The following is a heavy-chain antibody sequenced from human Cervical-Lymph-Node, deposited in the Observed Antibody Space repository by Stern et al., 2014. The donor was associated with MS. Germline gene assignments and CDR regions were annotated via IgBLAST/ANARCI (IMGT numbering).Heavy chain of an antibody. CDR3: ARGGGLTWIDY. V-gene: IGHV1-3*01. D-gene: IGHD2-21*02. CDR2: ISLGDGVT. J-gene: IGHJ4*02. Sequence: QVQLVQSGAEVRKSGASVKVSCKTAGYTSPAYVVHWMRRAPGQRLEWMGWISLGDGVTKYSQKFQARVTISSDTSATTAYIEVSNLRSEDTAVYYCARGGGLTWIDYWGQGTLVTVSS. CDR1: GYTSPAYV.